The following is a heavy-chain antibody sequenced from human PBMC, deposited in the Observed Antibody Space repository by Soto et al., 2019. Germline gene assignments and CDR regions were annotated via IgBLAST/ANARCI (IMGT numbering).Heavy chain of an antibody. CDR1: GFTFSSYG. Sequence: QVQLVESGGGVVQPGRSLRLSCAASGFTFSSYGMHWVRQAPGKGLEWVAVIWYDGSHKYYADSVKGRFTISRDNSKNTLYLQMNSLRAEDTAVYYCARDCAVTTLGWYFDLWGRGTLVTVSS. CDR3: ARDCAVTTLGWYFDL. V-gene: IGHV3-33*01. D-gene: IGHD4-17*01. CDR2: IWYDGSHK. J-gene: IGHJ2*01.